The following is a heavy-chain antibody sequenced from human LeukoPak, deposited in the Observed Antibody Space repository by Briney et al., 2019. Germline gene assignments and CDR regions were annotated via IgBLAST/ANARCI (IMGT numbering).Heavy chain of an antibody. J-gene: IGHJ3*02. CDR2: IYYSGAT. V-gene: IGHV4-61*05. CDR1: GGSISSRSYY. CDR3: ARGGAFDI. Sequence: SETLSLTCRVSGGSISSRSYYWGWIRQPPGKGLEWIGYIYYSGATNYNPSLKSRVTISVDTSKNQFSLKLTSVTAADTAVYFCARGGAFDIWGQGTLVTVSS.